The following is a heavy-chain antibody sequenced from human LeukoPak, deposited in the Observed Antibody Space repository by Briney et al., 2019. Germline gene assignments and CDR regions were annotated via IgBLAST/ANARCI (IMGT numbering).Heavy chain of an antibody. J-gene: IGHJ5*02. Sequence: KSSETLSLTCAVYGGSFSGYYWSWIRQPPGKGLEWIGEINHSGSTNYNPSLKSRVTISVDTSKNQFSLKLSSVTAADTAVYYCAREKRITMVRGVINWFDPWGQGTLVTVSS. CDR2: INHSGST. D-gene: IGHD3-10*01. CDR3: AREKRITMVRGVINWFDP. V-gene: IGHV4-34*01. CDR1: GGSFSGYY.